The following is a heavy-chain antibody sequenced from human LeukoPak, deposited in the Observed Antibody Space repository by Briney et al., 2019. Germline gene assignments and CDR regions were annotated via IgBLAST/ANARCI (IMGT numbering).Heavy chain of an antibody. V-gene: IGHV3-7*01. CDR3: ARGGYGSSWLIDY. CDR1: GFTFSSYW. D-gene: IGHD6-13*01. Sequence: PGGSLRLSCAASGFTFSSYWMSWVRQAPGKGLEWVANIKQDGSDKYYVDSVKGRFTISRDNAKNSLYLQMNSLRADDTAVYYCARGGYGSSWLIDYWGQGTLVTVSS. CDR2: IKQDGSDK. J-gene: IGHJ4*02.